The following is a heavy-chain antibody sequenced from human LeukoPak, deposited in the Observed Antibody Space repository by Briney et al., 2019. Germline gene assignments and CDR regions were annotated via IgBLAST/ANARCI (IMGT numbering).Heavy chain of an antibody. CDR3: ARDWWGSDH. CDR1: GFTFSSHA. CDR2: ISSDGGST. V-gene: IGHV3-64*01. D-gene: IGHD2-21*01. Sequence: PGGSLRLSCAASGFTFSSHAMHWVRQAPGKGLEYVSVISSDGGSTYYATSVRGRFTVSRDNSRNTLYLQVDSLSTEDTAVYYCARDWWGSDHWGQGTLVIVSS. J-gene: IGHJ4*02.